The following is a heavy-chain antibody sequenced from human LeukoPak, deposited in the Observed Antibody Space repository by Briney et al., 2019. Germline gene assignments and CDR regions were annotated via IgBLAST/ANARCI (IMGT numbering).Heavy chain of an antibody. V-gene: IGHV3-74*01. J-gene: IGHJ4*02. Sequence: GGSLRLSCAASGFTFSSYWMHWVRQAPGKGLVWVSRINSDGSSTSYADSVRGRFTISRYNAKNTLYLQMNSLRAEDTAVYYCASIGRVDFDYWGQGTLVTVSS. CDR1: GFTFSSYW. CDR2: INSDGSST. CDR3: ASIGRVDFDY.